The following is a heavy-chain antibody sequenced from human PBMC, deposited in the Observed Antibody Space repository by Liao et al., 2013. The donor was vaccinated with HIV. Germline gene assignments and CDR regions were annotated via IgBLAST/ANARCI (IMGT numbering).Heavy chain of an antibody. V-gene: IGHV4-4*07. CDR3: ARYYYDSSAYYLAFDY. CDR2: IYISGST. CDR1: GGSISSYY. Sequence: QVQLQESGPGLVKPSETLSLTCTVSGGSISSYYWSWIRQPAGKGLEWIGRIYISGSTNYNPSLKSRVTMSVDTSKNQFSLKLSSVTAADTAVYYCARYYYDSSAYYLAFDYWGQGTLVTVSS. J-gene: IGHJ4*02. D-gene: IGHD3-22*01.